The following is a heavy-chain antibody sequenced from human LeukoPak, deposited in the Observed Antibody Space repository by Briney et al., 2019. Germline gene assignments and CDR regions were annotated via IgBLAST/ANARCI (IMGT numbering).Heavy chain of an antibody. CDR2: IRYDGSNK. CDR1: GFTFSNYG. D-gene: IGHD3-10*01. Sequence: GGSLRLSCGASGFTFSNYGMHWVRQAPGKGLEWVAFIRYDGSNKYYADSVKGRFTISRDNAKNSLYLQMDSLRAEDTAVYYCARDGITMRILEYWGQGTLVTVSS. V-gene: IGHV3-30*02. J-gene: IGHJ4*02. CDR3: ARDGITMRILEY.